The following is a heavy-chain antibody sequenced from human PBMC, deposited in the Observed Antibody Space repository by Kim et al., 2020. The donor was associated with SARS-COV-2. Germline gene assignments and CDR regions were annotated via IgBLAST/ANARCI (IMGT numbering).Heavy chain of an antibody. CDR3: ARGTYYYGSGSYRTKVQELLPLAYFDY. CDR2: IIPIFGTA. V-gene: IGHV1-69*13. CDR1: GGTFSSYA. Sequence: SVKVSCKASGGTFSSYAISWVRQAPGQGLEWMGGIIPIFGTANYAQKFQGRVTITADESTSTAYMELSSLRSEDTAVYYCARGTYYYGSGSYRTKVQELLPLAYFDYWGQGTLVTVSS. J-gene: IGHJ4*02. D-gene: IGHD3-10*01.